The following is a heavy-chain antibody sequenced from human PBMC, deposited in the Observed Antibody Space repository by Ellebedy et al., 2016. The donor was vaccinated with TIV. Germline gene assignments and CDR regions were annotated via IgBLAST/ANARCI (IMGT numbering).Heavy chain of an antibody. V-gene: IGHV1-46*01. J-gene: IGHJ4*02. CDR3: ARGGSVPVFDTPLRYFDWLLPLN. Sequence: ASVKVSCKASGYTFTSYYMHWVRQAPGQGLEWMGIINPSGGSTSYAQKFQGRVTMTRDTSTSTVYMELSSLRSEDTAVYYCARGGSVPVFDTPLRYFDWLLPLNWGQGTLVTVSS. CDR2: INPSGGST. CDR1: GYTFTSYY. D-gene: IGHD3-9*01.